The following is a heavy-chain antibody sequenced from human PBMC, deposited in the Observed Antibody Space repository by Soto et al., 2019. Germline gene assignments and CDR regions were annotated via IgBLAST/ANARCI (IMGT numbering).Heavy chain of an antibody. CDR3: TNWLVGGDIVVVPAATKTGY. CDR1: GFTFSSYA. J-gene: IGHJ4*02. V-gene: IGHV3-23*01. Sequence: GGSLRLSCAASGFTFSSYAMSWVRQAPGKGLEWVSAISGSGGSTYYADSVKGRFTISRDNSKNTLYLQMNSLRAEDTAVYYCTNWLVGGDIVVVPAATKTGYWGQGTLVTVSS. CDR2: ISGSGGST. D-gene: IGHD2-2*01.